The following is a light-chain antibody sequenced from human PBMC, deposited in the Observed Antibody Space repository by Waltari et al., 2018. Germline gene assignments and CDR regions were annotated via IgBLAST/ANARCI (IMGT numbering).Light chain of an antibody. Sequence: QSALTQPRSVSGSPGQSVTISCTGTSSDVSGYNYVSWYQQHPGKAPKLMIYDVSKRPSGVPDHFSGSKSGNTASLTISGLQAEDEADYYCCSFAGSYVFGTGTKVTVL. CDR2: DVS. J-gene: IGLJ1*01. CDR3: CSFAGSYV. CDR1: SSDVSGYNY. V-gene: IGLV2-11*01.